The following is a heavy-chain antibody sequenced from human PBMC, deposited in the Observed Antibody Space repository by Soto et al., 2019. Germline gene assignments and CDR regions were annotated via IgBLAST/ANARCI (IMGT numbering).Heavy chain of an antibody. J-gene: IGHJ4*02. CDR3: ARDVVGLTHFDY. D-gene: IGHD2-21*01. V-gene: IGHV4-59*13. Sequence: QVQLQESGPGLVKPSETLSLTCTVSGDSISTYYWNWIRQPLGKGLEWIGYTYYIGRTNYNPSLKSRVTISLDTSRNQISLNLNSVTAADTAIYYCARDVVGLTHFDYCGQGILVTVSS. CDR2: TYYIGRT. CDR1: GDSISTYY.